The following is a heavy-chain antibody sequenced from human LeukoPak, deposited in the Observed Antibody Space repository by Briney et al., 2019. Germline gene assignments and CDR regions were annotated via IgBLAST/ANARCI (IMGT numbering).Heavy chain of an antibody. Sequence: SETLSLTCTVSGDSISNYYWSWIRQPPGKGLEWIGYFFYSGSTDYNPSLKSRVIISIDTSKNQFSLRLSSVTAADTAVYYCARENDRYGRIDYWGQGTQVTVSS. J-gene: IGHJ4*02. CDR1: GDSISNYY. CDR3: ARENDRYGRIDY. D-gene: IGHD5-18*01. CDR2: FFYSGST. V-gene: IGHV4-59*01.